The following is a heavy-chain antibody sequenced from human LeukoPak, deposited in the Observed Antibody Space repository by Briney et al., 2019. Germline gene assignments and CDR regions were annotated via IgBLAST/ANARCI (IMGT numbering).Heavy chain of an antibody. J-gene: IGHJ3*02. D-gene: IGHD3-22*01. CDR2: INHSGST. Sequence: SSETLSLTCAVYGGSFSGYYWSWIRQPPGKGLEWIGEINHSGSTNYNPSLKSRVTISVDTSKNQFSLKLSSVTAADTAVYYCARQVGGYYYDSSGYYSRRDAFDIWGQGTMVTVSS. CDR1: GGSFSGYY. V-gene: IGHV4-34*01. CDR3: ARQVGGYYYDSSGYYSRRDAFDI.